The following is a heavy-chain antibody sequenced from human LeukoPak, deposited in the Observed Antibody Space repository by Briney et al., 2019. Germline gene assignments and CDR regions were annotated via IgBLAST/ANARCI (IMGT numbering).Heavy chain of an antibody. J-gene: IGHJ4*02. Sequence: GASVKVSCKASGYTFTSYAMHWVRQAPGQRLEWMGWINAGNGNTKYSQEFQGRVTITRDTSASTAYMELSSLRSEDMAVYYCAREARNRGGIDYWGQGTLVTVSS. CDR2: INAGNGNT. V-gene: IGHV1-3*03. CDR3: AREARNRGGIDY. D-gene: IGHD3-10*01. CDR1: GYTFTSYA.